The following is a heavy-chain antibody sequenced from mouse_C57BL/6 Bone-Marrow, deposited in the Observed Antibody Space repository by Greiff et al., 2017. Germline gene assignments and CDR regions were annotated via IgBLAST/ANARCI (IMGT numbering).Heavy chain of an antibody. CDR1: GFPFSSYG. Sequence: EVKLMESGGDLVKPGGSLKLSCAASGFPFSSYGMSWVRQTPDKRLEWVATISSGGSYTYYPDSVKGRFTIFRDNAKNTLYLQMSSLKSEDTAMDYCARHDSSGYVYYAMDYWGQGTSVTVSS. J-gene: IGHJ4*01. CDR2: ISSGGSYT. CDR3: ARHDSSGYVYYAMDY. V-gene: IGHV5-6*01. D-gene: IGHD3-2*02.